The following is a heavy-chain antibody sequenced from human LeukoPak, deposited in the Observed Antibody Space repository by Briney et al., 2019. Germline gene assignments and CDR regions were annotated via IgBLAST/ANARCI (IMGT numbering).Heavy chain of an antibody. V-gene: IGHV4-61*02. D-gene: IGHD6-19*01. CDR2: IYTSGST. Sequence: PSQTLSLTCTVSGGSLSSGSYYWSWIRQPAGKGLEWIGRIYTSGSTNYNPSLKSRVTISVDTSKNQFSLKLSSVTAADTAVYYCARGSSGWYGGYSDYWGQGTLVTVSS. J-gene: IGHJ4*02. CDR3: ARGSSGWYGGYSDY. CDR1: GGSLSSGSYY.